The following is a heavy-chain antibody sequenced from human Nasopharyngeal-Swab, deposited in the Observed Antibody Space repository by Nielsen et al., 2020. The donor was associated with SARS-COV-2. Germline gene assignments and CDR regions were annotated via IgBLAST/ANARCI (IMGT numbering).Heavy chain of an antibody. CDR3: TRCGGGCYSGRDY. V-gene: IGHV3-73*01. CDR2: IRSKGTNYAT. J-gene: IGHJ4*02. D-gene: IGHD2-15*01. Sequence: GGSLRPSCAASGFTFSDSAIHWVRQASGKGLEWVGRIRSKGTNYATAYAASVKGRFTIFRDDPTNTAYLQMNSLKTEDTAVYYCTRCGGGCYSGRDYWGQGTLVTVSS. CDR1: GFTFSDSA.